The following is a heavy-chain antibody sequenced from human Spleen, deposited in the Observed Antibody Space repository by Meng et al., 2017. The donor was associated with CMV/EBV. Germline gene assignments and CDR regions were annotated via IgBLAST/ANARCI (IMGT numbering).Heavy chain of an antibody. CDR2: IGTAGDT. J-gene: IGHJ4*02. V-gene: IGHV3-13*01. CDR3: VGHQGGPRDGVRLV. CDR1: GFTFSSYD. D-gene: IGHD3-10*01. Sequence: GGSLRLSCAASGFTFSSYDMHWVRQATGKGLEWVSSIGTAGDTYYPGSVKGRFTISRENAKNSLYLQMNSLRAGDTAVYYCVGHQGGPRDGVRLVWGQGTQVTVSS.